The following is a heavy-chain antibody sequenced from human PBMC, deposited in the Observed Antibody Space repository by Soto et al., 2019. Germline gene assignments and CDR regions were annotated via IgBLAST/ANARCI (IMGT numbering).Heavy chain of an antibody. CDR1: GYTYTSYG. Sequence: ASVKVSCKASGYTYTSYGISWVRQAPGQGLEWMGWISAYSGNTNYAQKLQGRVTMTTDTSTSTAYMELRSLRSDDTAVYYCARGAWTATVSSYYYSGMDVWGQGTTVTVSS. CDR2: ISAYSGNT. J-gene: IGHJ6*02. CDR3: ARGAWTATVSSYYYSGMDV. V-gene: IGHV1-18*01. D-gene: IGHD5-18*01.